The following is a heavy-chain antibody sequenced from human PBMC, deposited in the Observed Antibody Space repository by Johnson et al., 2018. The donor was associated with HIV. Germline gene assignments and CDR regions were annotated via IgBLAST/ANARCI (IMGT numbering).Heavy chain of an antibody. J-gene: IGHJ3*02. D-gene: IGHD3-10*01. CDR1: GFTFSSYA. Sequence: VQLVESGGGLVQPGGSLRLSCAASGFTFSSYAMSWVRQAPGKGLEWVSAISSSGSTIYYADSVKGRFTISRDNAKNSLYLQMNSLRAEDTAVYYCARARGVLLWFGELVDAFDIWGQGTMVTVSS. CDR3: ARARGVLLWFGELVDAFDI. CDR2: ISSSGSTI. V-gene: IGHV3-48*04.